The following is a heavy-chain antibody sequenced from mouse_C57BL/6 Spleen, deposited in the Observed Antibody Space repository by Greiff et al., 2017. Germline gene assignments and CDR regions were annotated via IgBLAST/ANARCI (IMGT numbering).Heavy chain of an antibody. J-gene: IGHJ4*01. CDR3: ARDYGSSYYAMDY. D-gene: IGHD1-1*01. Sequence: QVQLQQSGADLAKPGASVKLSCKASGYTFTSYWMHWVKQRPGQGLEWIGYINPSSGYTKYNQKFKDKATLTADKSSSTAYMQLSSLTYEDSAVYYCARDYGSSYYAMDYWGQGTSVTVSS. CDR2: INPSSGYT. V-gene: IGHV1-7*01. CDR1: GYTFTSYW.